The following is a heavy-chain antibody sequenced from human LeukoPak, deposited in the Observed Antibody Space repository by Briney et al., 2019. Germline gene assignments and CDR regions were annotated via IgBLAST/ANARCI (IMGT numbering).Heavy chain of an antibody. J-gene: IGHJ6*03. D-gene: IGHD6-13*01. CDR1: GGYISGYS. V-gene: IGHV4-59*01. CDR3: ARGPGGSSSWYEGLGYYYYYMDV. Sequence: SETLSLTCTVSGGYISGYSWSWIRQSPGGGLEWIGYIYYSGDTAYNPSLRRRVTMSVDTSKNQLSLQLSSMTTADTAVYYCARGPGGSSSWYEGLGYYYYYMDVWGKGTTVTVSS. CDR2: IYYSGDT.